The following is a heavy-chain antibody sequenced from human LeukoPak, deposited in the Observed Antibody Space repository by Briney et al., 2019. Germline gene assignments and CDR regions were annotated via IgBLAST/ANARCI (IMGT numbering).Heavy chain of an antibody. V-gene: IGHV1-2*02. D-gene: IGHD6-6*01. Sequence: AASVKVSCKASGYTFTGYYMHWVRQAPGQGLEWMGWINPNSGGTNYAQKLQGRVTMTRDTSISTAYMELSRLRSDDTAVYYCARDLGYSSSEYYFDYWGQGTLVTVSS. J-gene: IGHJ4*02. CDR2: INPNSGGT. CDR1: GYTFTGYY. CDR3: ARDLGYSSSEYYFDY.